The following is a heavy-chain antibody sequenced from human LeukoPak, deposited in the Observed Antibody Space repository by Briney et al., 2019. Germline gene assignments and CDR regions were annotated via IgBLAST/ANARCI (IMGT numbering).Heavy chain of an antibody. CDR2: INPNSGGT. J-gene: IGHJ6*02. Sequence: GASVKVSCKASGYTFTGYYMHWVRQAPGQGLEWMGWINPNSGGTNYAQKFQGRVTMTRDTSISTAYMELSRLRSDDTAVYYCAISAGGHSYGYVDYYYGMDVWGQGTTVTVSS. CDR3: AISAGGHSYGYVDYYYGMDV. CDR1: GYTFTGYY. D-gene: IGHD5-18*01. V-gene: IGHV1-2*02.